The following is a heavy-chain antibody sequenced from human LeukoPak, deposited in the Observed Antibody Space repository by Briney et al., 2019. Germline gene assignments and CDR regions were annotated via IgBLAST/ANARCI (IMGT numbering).Heavy chain of an antibody. V-gene: IGHV4-39*07. D-gene: IGHD3-22*01. CDR1: GGSISSSSYY. Sequence: SETLSLTCTVSGGSISSSSYYWGWIRQPPGKGLEWIGSIYYSGSTHYNPSLKSRVTISVDTSKNQFSLKLSSVTAADTAVYYCAREGYYYDSSGYFDYWGQGILVTVSS. CDR2: IYYSGST. J-gene: IGHJ4*02. CDR3: AREGYYYDSSGYFDY.